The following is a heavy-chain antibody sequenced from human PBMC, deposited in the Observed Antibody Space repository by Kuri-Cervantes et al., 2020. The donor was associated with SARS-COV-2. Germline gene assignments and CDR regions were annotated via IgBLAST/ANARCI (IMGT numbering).Heavy chain of an antibody. J-gene: IGHJ4*02. CDR3: ASDGVSGSLSLDF. CDR1: GGTFSSYA. V-gene: IGHV1-3*01. Sequence: ASVKVSCKASGGTFSSYAISWVRQAPGQRLEWMGWINAGNGNTKYSQKFQGRVTITADTSTATAFLELSGLKSEDTALYYCASDGVSGSLSLDFWGQGTLVTVSS. CDR2: INAGNGNT. D-gene: IGHD6-19*01.